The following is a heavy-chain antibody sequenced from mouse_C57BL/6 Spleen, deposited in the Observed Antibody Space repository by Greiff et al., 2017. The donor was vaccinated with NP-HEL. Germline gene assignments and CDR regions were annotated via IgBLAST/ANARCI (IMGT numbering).Heavy chain of an antibody. CDR1: GYAFSSSW. CDR3: ARRGAYDYDEGDYFDY. J-gene: IGHJ2*01. Sequence: VKLMESGPELVKPGASVKISCKASGYAFSSSWMNWVKQRPGQGLEWIGRIYPGDGDTNYNGKFKGKATLTADKSSSTAYMQLSSLTSEDSAVYFCARRGAYDYDEGDYFDYWGQGTTLTVSS. CDR2: IYPGDGDT. D-gene: IGHD2-4*01. V-gene: IGHV1-82*01.